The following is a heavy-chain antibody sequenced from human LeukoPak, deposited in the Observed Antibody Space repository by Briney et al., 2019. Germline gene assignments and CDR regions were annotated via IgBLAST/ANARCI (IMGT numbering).Heavy chain of an antibody. CDR1: GGTFSSYV. V-gene: IGHV1-69*13. J-gene: IGHJ5*02. Sequence: SVKVSCKASGGTFSSYVISWVRQAPGQGLEWMGGIIPIFGTANYAQKFQGRVTITADESTSTAYMELSSLRSEDTAVYYCASNWGGYCSGGSCYFNGWFDPWGQGTLVTVSS. D-gene: IGHD2-15*01. CDR2: IIPIFGTA. CDR3: ASNWGGYCSGGSCYFNGWFDP.